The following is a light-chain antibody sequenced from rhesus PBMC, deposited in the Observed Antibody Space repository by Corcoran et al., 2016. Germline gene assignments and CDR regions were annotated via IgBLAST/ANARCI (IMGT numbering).Light chain of an antibody. CDR1: QGISSW. CDR2: KAS. J-gene: IGKJ2*01. CDR3: QQYSSRPYS. V-gene: IGKV1-22*01. Sequence: DIQMTQSPSSLSASVGDKVTITCRASQGISSWLAWYQQKPGKAPKLLINKASSLQSGVPSRFNGSGSGTVFTRPISSLQSEDFATYYCQQYSSRPYSFGQGTKVEIK.